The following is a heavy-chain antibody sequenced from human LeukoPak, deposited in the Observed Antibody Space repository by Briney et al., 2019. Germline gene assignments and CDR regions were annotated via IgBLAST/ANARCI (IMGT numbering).Heavy chain of an antibody. Sequence: ASVSVSSTASVYTFTVYYMHSVRPAPGQGHGRMGWINPNSGGTNYAQKFQGRVTMTRDTSISTAYMELSRLRSDDTAVYYCARGVCGGDCYWGYFQHWGQGTLVTVSS. CDR1: VYTFTVYY. CDR3: ARGVCGGDCYWGYFQH. CDR2: INPNSGGT. D-gene: IGHD2-21*02. V-gene: IGHV1-2*02. J-gene: IGHJ1*01.